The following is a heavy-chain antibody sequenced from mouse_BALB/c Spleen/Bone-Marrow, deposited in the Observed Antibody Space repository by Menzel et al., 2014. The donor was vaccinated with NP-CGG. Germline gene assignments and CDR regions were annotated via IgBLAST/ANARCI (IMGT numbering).Heavy chain of an antibody. CDR2: IYPYNGGT. Sequence: EVQLQQSGPELVKPGASVKISCTASSYTFTDSNMHWVKQSHGKSLEWIGYIYPYNGGTGYNQKFKSKATLTVDTSSSTAYMELRSLTSEDSAVYYCARFGRDSWGQGTTLTVSS. CDR1: SYTFTDSN. V-gene: IGHV1S29*02. J-gene: IGHJ2*01. CDR3: ARFGRDS.